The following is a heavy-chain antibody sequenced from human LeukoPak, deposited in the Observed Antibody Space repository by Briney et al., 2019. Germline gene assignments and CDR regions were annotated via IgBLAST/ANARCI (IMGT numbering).Heavy chain of an antibody. CDR3: AREIAATGVFDY. CDR2: ISGSGGST. V-gene: IGHV3-23*01. CDR1: EFTFSSYA. D-gene: IGHD6-13*01. Sequence: GSLRLSCAASEFTFSSYAMSWVCQAPGKGLGWVSAISGSGGSTYFADSVKGRFTISRDNSETTLYLQMNSMRAEDTAVYYCAREIAATGVFDYWGEGTLVTASS. J-gene: IGHJ4*02.